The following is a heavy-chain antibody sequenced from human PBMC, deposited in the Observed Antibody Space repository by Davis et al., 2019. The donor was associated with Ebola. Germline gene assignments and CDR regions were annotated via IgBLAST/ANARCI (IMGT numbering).Heavy chain of an antibody. CDR2: IYYSGST. CDR1: GGSFSGYY. Sequence: MPGGSLRLSCAVYGGSFSGYYWSWIRQPPGKGLEWIGYIYYSGSTNYNPSLKSRVTISVDTSRNQFSLKLSSVTAADTAVYYCARGHSSSWYYFDYWGQGSLVSVSS. V-gene: IGHV4-59*01. J-gene: IGHJ4*02. CDR3: ARGHSSSWYYFDY. D-gene: IGHD6-13*01.